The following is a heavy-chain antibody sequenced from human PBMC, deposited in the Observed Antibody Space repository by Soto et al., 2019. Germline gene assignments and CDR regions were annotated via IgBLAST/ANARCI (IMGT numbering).Heavy chain of an antibody. Sequence: SETLSLTCTVSGGSISSSSYYWGWIRQPPGKGLEWIGSIYYSGSTYYNPSLKSRVTVSVDTSKNQFSLKLSSVTAADTAVYYCACIFSGGYGYGFYYYGMDVWGQGTTVT. J-gene: IGHJ6*02. CDR1: GGSISSSSYY. CDR2: IYYSGST. V-gene: IGHV4-39*01. CDR3: ACIFSGGYGYGFYYYGMDV. D-gene: IGHD5-18*01.